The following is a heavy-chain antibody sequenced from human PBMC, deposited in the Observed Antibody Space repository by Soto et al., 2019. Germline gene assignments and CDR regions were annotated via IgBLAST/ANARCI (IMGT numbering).Heavy chain of an antibody. CDR2: MSYDGNNQ. D-gene: IGHD3-16*02. CDR1: GFTFSRYA. CDR3: AKALGELSPESFDY. J-gene: IGHJ4*02. V-gene: IGHV3-30*18. Sequence: QVQLVESGGGVVQPGTSLRLSCAASGFTFSRYAMHWVRQAPGKGLEWVAIMSYDGNNQDYADSVKGRFTISRDNLKNTVHLQMKSLRVEDTAVYYCAKALGELSPESFDYWGQGVLVSVSS.